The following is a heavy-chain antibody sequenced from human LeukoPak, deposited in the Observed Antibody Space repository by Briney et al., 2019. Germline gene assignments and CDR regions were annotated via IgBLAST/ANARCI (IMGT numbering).Heavy chain of an antibody. CDR3: ARVIWSSGWYVDY. V-gene: IGHV3-23*01. D-gene: IGHD6-19*01. CDR1: GFTFSSYA. Sequence: PGGSLRLSCAASGFTFSSYAMRWVRQAPGKGLEWVSGITGSGHTTYYADSMRGRFTISRDNSKNILYLQMNSLKVEDTAMYYCARVIWSSGWYVDYWGQGTPVTVSS. CDR2: ITGSGHTT. J-gene: IGHJ4*02.